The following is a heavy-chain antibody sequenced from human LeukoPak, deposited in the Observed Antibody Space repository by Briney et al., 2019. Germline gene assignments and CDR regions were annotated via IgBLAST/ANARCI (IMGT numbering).Heavy chain of an antibody. D-gene: IGHD3-22*01. CDR1: GGTFSSYA. CDR2: IISIFGTA. CDR3: ARGGSRGYYFFPSGNWDAFDI. V-gene: IGHV1-69*01. Sequence: SVKVSCKASGGTFSSYAISWVRQAPGQGLKWMGGIISIFGTANYAQKFQGRVTITADESTSTAYMELSSLRSEDTAVNYCARGGSRGYYFFPSGNWDAFDIWGQGTMVTVSS. J-gene: IGHJ3*02.